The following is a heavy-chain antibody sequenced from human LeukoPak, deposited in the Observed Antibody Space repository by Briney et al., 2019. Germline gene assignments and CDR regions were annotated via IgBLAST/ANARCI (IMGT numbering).Heavy chain of an antibody. CDR3: ATYDVRITIFGVVRDY. CDR2: ISGSGGST. V-gene: IGHV3-23*01. CDR1: GFTFSSYA. D-gene: IGHD3-3*01. J-gene: IGHJ4*02. Sequence: GGSLRLSCAASGFTFSSYAMSWVRQAPGKGLEWVSAISGSGGSTYYADSVKGRFTISRDNSKNTLYLQMNSLRAEDTAVYYCATYDVRITIFGVVRDYWGQGTLVTVSS.